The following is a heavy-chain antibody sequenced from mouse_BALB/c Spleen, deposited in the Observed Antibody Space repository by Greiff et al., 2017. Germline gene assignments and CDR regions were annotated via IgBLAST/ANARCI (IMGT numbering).Heavy chain of an antibody. CDR2: ILPGSGST. V-gene: IGHV1-9*01. D-gene: IGHD3-1*01. CDR1: GYTFSSYW. CDR3: ARSGSAWFAY. J-gene: IGHJ3*01. Sequence: QVQLQQSGAELMKPGASVKISCKATGYTFSSYWIEWVKQRPGHGLEWIGEILPGSGSTNYNEKFKGKATFTADTSSNTAYIQLSSLTSEDSAVYYCARSGSAWFAYWGQGTLVTVSA.